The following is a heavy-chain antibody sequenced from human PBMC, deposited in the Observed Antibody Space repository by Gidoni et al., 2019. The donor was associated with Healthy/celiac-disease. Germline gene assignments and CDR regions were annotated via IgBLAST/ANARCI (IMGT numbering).Heavy chain of an antibody. J-gene: IGHJ6*02. CDR1: GFTVSSHY. CDR3: ARDQSEVAGTYYYYGMDV. CDR2: IYSGGST. Sequence: EVQLVESGGGLIQPGGSLRLSCAASGFTVSSHYMSWVRQAPGKGLEWVSVIYSGGSTYYADSVKGRFTISRDNSKNTLYLQMNSLRAEDTAVYYCARDQSEVAGTYYYYGMDVWGQGTTVTVSS. D-gene: IGHD6-19*01. V-gene: IGHV3-53*01.